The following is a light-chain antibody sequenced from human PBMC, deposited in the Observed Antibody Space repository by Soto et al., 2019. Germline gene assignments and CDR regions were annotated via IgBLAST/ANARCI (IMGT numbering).Light chain of an antibody. CDR1: SSDVGGYNY. CDR3: SSYTTSNTRQIV. Sequence: QSALTQPASVSGSPGQSITISCTGTSSDVGGYNYVSWYQQHPGKAPKLIISDVSNRPSGVSNRFSGSKSGNTASLTISGLQPEDEADYYCSSYTTSNTRQIVLGTGTKVTVL. V-gene: IGLV2-14*03. J-gene: IGLJ1*01. CDR2: DVS.